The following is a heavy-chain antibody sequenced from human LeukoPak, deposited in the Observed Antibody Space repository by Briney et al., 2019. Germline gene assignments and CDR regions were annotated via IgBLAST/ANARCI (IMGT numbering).Heavy chain of an antibody. J-gene: IGHJ4*02. CDR2: ISAYNGNT. CDR1: GYTFTSYG. Sequence: ASVKVSCKASGYTFTSYGISWVRQAPGQGLEWMGWISAYNGNTNYAQKLHGRVTMTTDTSTSTAYMELRSLRSDDTAVYYCARDGGRYCSGGSCYRVDYWGQGTLVTVSS. V-gene: IGHV1-18*01. CDR3: ARDGGRYCSGGSCYRVDY. D-gene: IGHD2-15*01.